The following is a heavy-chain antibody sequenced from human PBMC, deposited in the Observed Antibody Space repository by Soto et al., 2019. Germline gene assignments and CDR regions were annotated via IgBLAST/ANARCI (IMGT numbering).Heavy chain of an antibody. CDR2: FDPEDGET. D-gene: IGHD2-2*02. J-gene: IGHJ6*03. Sequence: ASVKVSCKVSGYTLTELSMHWVRQAPGKGLEWMGGFDPEDGETIYAQKFQGRVTMTEDTSTDTAYMELSSLRSEDTAVYYCATGIVVVPAAIGYMDVWGKGTTVTVSS. CDR1: GYTLTELS. CDR3: ATGIVVVPAAIGYMDV. V-gene: IGHV1-24*01.